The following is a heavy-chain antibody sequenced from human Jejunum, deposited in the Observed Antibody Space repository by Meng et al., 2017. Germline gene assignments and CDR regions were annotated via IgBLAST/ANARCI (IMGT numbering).Heavy chain of an antibody. D-gene: IGHD5-12*01. Sequence: EVQVAESGGGLVQPGRSLSLSCGATGFSFSNYAMTWHRQAQGMGLVWISTNSGSGDTKYSADIVVGRLIITRDNSKNTLYLQMNSLRAEDTAIYYCAGDSDIEAWGQGTLVTVSS. CDR3: AGDSDIEA. V-gene: IGHV3-23*04. CDR1: GFSFSNYA. CDR2: NSGSGDTK. J-gene: IGHJ4*02.